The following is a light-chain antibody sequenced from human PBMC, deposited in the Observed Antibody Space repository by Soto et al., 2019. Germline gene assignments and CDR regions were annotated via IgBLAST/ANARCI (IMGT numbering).Light chain of an antibody. CDR3: CSYASSSTYV. CDR2: EGT. Sequence: QSVLTQPASVSGSPGQSITFSCTGTSSDVGSYNLVSWYQQHPGKAPKLMIYEGTKRPSGVSDRFSGSRSGNTASLTISGLQAEDEADYYCCSYASSSTYVFGTGTKVTVL. J-gene: IGLJ1*01. V-gene: IGLV2-23*01. CDR1: SSDVGSYNL.